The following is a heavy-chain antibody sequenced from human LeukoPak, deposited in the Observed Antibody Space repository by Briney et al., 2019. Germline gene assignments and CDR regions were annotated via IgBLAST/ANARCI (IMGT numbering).Heavy chain of an antibody. CDR2: INHSGST. J-gene: IGHJ4*02. CDR3: ARSDRGSGSYYRY. CDR1: GGSFSGYY. Sequence: SETLSLTCAVYGGSFSGYYWSWIRQPPGKGLEWVGEINHSGSTNYNPSLKSRVTISVDTSKNQFSLKLSSVTAADTAVYYCARSDRGSGSYYRYWGQGTLVTASS. V-gene: IGHV4-34*01. D-gene: IGHD3-10*01.